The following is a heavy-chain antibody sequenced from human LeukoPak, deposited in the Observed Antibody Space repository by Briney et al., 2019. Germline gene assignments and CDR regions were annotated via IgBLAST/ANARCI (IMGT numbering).Heavy chain of an antibody. V-gene: IGHV3-30-3*01. Sequence: PGRSLRLSCAASGFTFSSYAMHWVRQAPGKGLEWVAVISYDGSNKYYADSVKGRFTISRDNSKNTLYLQMNSLRAEDTAVYYCARLVYGDFLFDYWGQGTLVTVSS. D-gene: IGHD4-17*01. CDR1: GFTFSSYA. J-gene: IGHJ4*02. CDR2: ISYDGSNK. CDR3: ARLVYGDFLFDY.